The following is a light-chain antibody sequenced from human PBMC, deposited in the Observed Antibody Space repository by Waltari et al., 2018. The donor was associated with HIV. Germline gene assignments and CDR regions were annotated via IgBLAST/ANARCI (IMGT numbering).Light chain of an antibody. CDR1: NIEYRI. J-gene: IGLJ3*02. Sequence: SYVLTQPPSVSLAPGKTANIPCGGSNIEYRIVHWYQQKTGRAPKLLIFYDTDRPSGIPQRISGSNSGDTATLTIRRVGPGDEADYFCQVWDSSTDHVVFGGGTKLTVL. CDR2: YDT. V-gene: IGLV3-21*04. CDR3: QVWDSSTDHVV.